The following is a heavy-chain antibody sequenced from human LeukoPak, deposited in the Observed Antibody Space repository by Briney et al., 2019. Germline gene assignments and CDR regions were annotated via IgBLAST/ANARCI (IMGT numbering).Heavy chain of an antibody. CDR3: ARGLGIVGATLHY. CDR1: GHTFTGYY. J-gene: IGHJ4*02. V-gene: IGHV1-2*02. Sequence: SSGKVSCKASGHTFTGYYMHWVRQAPGQGLEWMGWINPNSGGTNYAQKFQGRVTMTRDTSISTAYMELSRLRSDDTAVYYCARGLGIVGATLHYWVQGTLVTVSS. D-gene: IGHD1-26*01. CDR2: INPNSGGT.